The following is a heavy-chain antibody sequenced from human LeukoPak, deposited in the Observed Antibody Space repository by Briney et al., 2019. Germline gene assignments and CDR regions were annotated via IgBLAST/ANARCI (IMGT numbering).Heavy chain of an antibody. CDR3: ARAYCGGDCYSYYYYYYMDV. V-gene: IGHV6-1*01. CDR2: TYYRSKWYN. J-gene: IGHJ6*03. CDR1: GDSVSSNSAA. D-gene: IGHD2-21*02. Sequence: SQTLSLTCAISGDSVSSNSAAWNWIRQSPSRGLEWLGRTYYRSKWYNDYAVSVKSRITINPDTSKNQFSLQLNSVTPEDTAVYYCARAYCGGDCYSYYYYYYMDVWGKGTTVTISS.